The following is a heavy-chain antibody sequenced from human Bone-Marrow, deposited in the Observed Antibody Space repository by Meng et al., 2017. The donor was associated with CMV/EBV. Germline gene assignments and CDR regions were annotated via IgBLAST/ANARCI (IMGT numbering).Heavy chain of an antibody. CDR1: GYTFTAHY. D-gene: IGHD2-15*01. CDR2: MNTNSGNT. CDR3: AREEILVEASAVGRAKYYYSGMDA. J-gene: IGHJ6*02. Sequence: ASVKVSCKASGYTFTAHYFHWVRQAPGQGLEWMGWMNTNSGNTGYAQNFQGRVTMTRNTATGTAYMELTSLKSEDTAVYYCAREEILVEASAVGRAKYYYSGMDAWGQGTTVTVSS. V-gene: IGHV1-8*02.